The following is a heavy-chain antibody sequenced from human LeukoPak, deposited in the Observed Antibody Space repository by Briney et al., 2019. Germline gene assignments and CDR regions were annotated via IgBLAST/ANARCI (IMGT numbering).Heavy chain of an antibody. CDR1: GGTFSSYA. D-gene: IGHD1-26*01. V-gene: IGHV1-69*04. CDR2: IIPILGIA. Sequence: SVKVSCKASGGTFSSYAISWVRQAPGQGLEWMGRIIPILGIANYAQKFQGRVTITADKSTSTAYMELSSLRSEDTAVYYCATGGGYHNWFDPWGQGTLVTVSS. CDR3: ATGGGYHNWFDP. J-gene: IGHJ5*02.